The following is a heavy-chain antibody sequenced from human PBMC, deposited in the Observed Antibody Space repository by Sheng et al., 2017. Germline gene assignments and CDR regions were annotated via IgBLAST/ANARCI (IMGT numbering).Heavy chain of an antibody. J-gene: IGHJ6*02. V-gene: IGHV4-34*01. CDR1: GGSFSGYY. Sequence: QVQLQQWGAGLLKPSETLSLTCAVYGGSFSGYYWSWIRQPPGKGLEWIGEINHSGSTNYNPSLKSRVTISVDTSKNQFSLKLSSVTAADTAVYYCARLKVDCSSTSCYKRGGGMDVWGQGTTVTVSS. D-gene: IGHD2-2*02. CDR3: ARLKVDCSSTSCYKRGGGMDV. CDR2: INHSGST.